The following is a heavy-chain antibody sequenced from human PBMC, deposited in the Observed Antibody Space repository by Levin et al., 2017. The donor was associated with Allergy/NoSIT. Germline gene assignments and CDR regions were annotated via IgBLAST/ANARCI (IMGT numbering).Heavy chain of an antibody. CDR3: AKDHNAFDI. Sequence: QAGGSLRLSCEASGFTFSSYAMGWVRQAPGKGLEWVSSISASGETTYWADSVKGRFTISRDNSRNTLFLHVNSLSPEDTAIYYCAKDHNAFDIWGQGTMVTVSS. J-gene: IGHJ3*02. V-gene: IGHV3-23*01. CDR1: GFTFSSYA. CDR2: ISASGETT.